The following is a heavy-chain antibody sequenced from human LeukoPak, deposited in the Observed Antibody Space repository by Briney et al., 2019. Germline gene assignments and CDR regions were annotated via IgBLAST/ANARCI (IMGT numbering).Heavy chain of an antibody. V-gene: IGHV4-34*01. CDR3: ARGLQLLGYCSSTSCYAGNY. CDR1: GGSFSGYY. Sequence: SETLSLTCAVYGGSFSGYYWSWVRQSPGKGLEWIGEINHSGSTNYNPSLKSRVTISVDTSKNQFSLKLSSVTAADTAVYYCARGLQLLGYCSSTSCYAGNYWGQGTLVTVSS. D-gene: IGHD2-2*01. CDR2: INHSGST. J-gene: IGHJ4*02.